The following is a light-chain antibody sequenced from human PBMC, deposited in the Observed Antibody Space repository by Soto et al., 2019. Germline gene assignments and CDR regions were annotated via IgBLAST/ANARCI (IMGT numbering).Light chain of an antibody. Sequence: DIPMTQSPPALYATVGDRVTITCRASQGISNYLAWYQQKPGKVPKLLIYAASTLQSGVPSRFSGSGSGTDFTLTISSLQPEDVATYYCQKCGIAPFTFGGGTKVDI. CDR1: QGISNY. CDR2: AAS. J-gene: IGKJ4*01. V-gene: IGKV1-27*01. CDR3: QKCGIAPFT.